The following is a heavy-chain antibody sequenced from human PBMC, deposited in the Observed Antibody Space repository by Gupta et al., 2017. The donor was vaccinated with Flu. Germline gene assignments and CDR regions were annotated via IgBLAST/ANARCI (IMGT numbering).Heavy chain of an antibody. J-gene: IGHJ6*02. CDR3: ARESHRKVYYYYGMDV. V-gene: IGHV1-18*01. CDR1: GYTFTTYG. CDR2: ISAYNGDT. Sequence: VQLAQSGAEVKQPGASVKVSCMASGYTFTTYGISWVRQAPGQGLEGMGWISAYNGDTNFAQKCQGRVTMTTDTSASTAYMELRSLRSDDTAVYYCARESHRKVYYYYGMDVWGQGTTVTVSS. D-gene: IGHD3-16*02.